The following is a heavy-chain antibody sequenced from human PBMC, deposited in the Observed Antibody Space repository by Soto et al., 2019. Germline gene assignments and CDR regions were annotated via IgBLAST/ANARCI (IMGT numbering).Heavy chain of an antibody. J-gene: IGHJ4*02. CDR2: FDPEDGET. V-gene: IGHV1-24*01. CDR1: GYTLTELS. Sequence: ASVKVSCKVSGYTLTELSMHWVRQAPGKGLEWMGGFDPEDGETIYAQKFQGRVTMTEDTSTDTAYMELSSLRSEDTAVYYCATGSSYYDILTGYPPFDYWGQGTLVTVSS. D-gene: IGHD3-9*01. CDR3: ATGSSYYDILTGYPPFDY.